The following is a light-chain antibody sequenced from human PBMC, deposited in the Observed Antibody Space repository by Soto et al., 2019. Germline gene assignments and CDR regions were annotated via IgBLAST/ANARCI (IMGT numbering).Light chain of an antibody. V-gene: IGLV1-40*01. CDR3: QSYDSCLSGSHV. J-gene: IGLJ1*01. CDR1: GSNIGADYA. Sequence: QSALTQPPSVSGAPGQRVTISCTGSGSNIGADYAVHWYQQLPGKAPKLLIYGNSDRPSGVPDRFSGSKSGTSASLAITGLQPEDEFDYYCQSYDSCLSGSHVFGSGTKVTVL. CDR2: GNS.